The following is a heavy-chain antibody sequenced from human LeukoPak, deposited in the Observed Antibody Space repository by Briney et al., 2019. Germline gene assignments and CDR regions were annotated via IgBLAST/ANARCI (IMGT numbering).Heavy chain of an antibody. CDR3: ARDRSHYDFWSGYYQGDAFDI. Sequence: ASVKVSCKASGYTFTSYGIGWVRQAHGQGLEWMGWISAYNGNTNYGQKLQGRVTMTTDTSTSTAYMELRSLRSDDTAVYYCARDRSHYDFWSGYYQGDAFDIWGQGTMVTVSS. V-gene: IGHV1-18*01. CDR1: GYTFTSYG. D-gene: IGHD3-3*01. J-gene: IGHJ3*02. CDR2: ISAYNGNT.